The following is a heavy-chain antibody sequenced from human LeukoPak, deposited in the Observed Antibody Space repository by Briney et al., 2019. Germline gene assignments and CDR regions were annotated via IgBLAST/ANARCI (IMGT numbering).Heavy chain of an antibody. Sequence: GGSLRLSCEASGFTFSSSWMHWVRQAPGKGLVWVSRISSDGSSSSYADSVKGRFTISRDNARNTLSLQMNSLRAEDTAVYYCTRSSGYGYDYWGQGTLVTVSS. CDR3: TRSSGYGYDY. V-gene: IGHV3-74*01. J-gene: IGHJ4*02. CDR2: ISSDGSSS. CDR1: GFTFSSSW. D-gene: IGHD5-18*01.